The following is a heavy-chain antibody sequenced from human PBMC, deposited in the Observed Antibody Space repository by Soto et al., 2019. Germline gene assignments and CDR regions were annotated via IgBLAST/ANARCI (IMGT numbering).Heavy chain of an antibody. V-gene: IGHV3-30*18. D-gene: IGHD6-6*01. Sequence: QVQLVESGGGVVQPGRSLRLSCAASGFTFSSYGMHWVRQAPGKGLEWVAVISYDGSNKYYADSVKGRFTISRDNSKNTLYLQMNSMRAEDTAVYYCANDGTTDSSSGGFDYWGQGTLVTVSS. CDR2: ISYDGSNK. CDR3: ANDGTTDSSSGGFDY. CDR1: GFTFSSYG. J-gene: IGHJ4*02.